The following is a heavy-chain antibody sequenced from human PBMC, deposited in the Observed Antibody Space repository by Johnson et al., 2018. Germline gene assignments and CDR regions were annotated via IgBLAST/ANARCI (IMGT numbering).Heavy chain of an antibody. CDR2: ISGSGGST. CDR3: ARDTVFCSSTSCYTAHYYGMDV. V-gene: IGHV3-23*04. Sequence: EVQLVESGGGLVKPGGSLRLSCAASGFTFSSYAMSWVRQAPGKGLEWVSAISGSGGSTYSEDSVKGRFTISRDNSKNTLYMQMNRRRAEDTAVDSCARDTVFCSSTSCYTAHYYGMDVWGQVTTVTVSS. J-gene: IGHJ6*02. CDR1: GFTFSSYA. D-gene: IGHD2-2*02.